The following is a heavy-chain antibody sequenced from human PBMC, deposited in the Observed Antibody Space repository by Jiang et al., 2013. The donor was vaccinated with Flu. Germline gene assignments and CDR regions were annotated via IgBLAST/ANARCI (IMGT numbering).Heavy chain of an antibody. CDR3: ARAFITIFGVVDYGMDV. Sequence: TISRDNAKNSLYLQMNSLRAEDTAVYYCARAFITIFGVVDYGMDVWGKGTTVTVSS. D-gene: IGHD3-3*01. J-gene: IGHJ6*04. V-gene: IGHV3-11*06.